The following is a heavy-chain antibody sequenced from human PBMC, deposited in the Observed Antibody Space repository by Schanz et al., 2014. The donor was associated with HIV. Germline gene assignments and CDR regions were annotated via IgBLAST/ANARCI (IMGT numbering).Heavy chain of an antibody. D-gene: IGHD3-10*01. J-gene: IGHJ4*02. V-gene: IGHV1-69*06. CDR2: IIPISGTA. CDR1: GGTFSNYA. Sequence: QVQLVQSGAEVTMPGSSVKVSCKASGGTFSNYAMTWVRQAPGQGLEWMAGIIPISGTANYAQKFQGRVTMTADKSTSAAYMELSSLRSEDTAVYYCVRGVIYYDSGSYYNYFDYWGQGTLVTVSS. CDR3: VRGVIYYDSGSYYNYFDY.